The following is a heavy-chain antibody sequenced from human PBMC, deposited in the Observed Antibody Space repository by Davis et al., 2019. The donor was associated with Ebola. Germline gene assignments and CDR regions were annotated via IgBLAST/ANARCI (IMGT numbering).Heavy chain of an antibody. CDR2: INPNDGRT. D-gene: IGHD2-2*01. CDR3: ARGRVPKYPMDV. Sequence: AASVKVSCKASASTFTHYYMHLVRPAPGQGLEWMGMINPNDGRTIYDQKFQGRVTMTDDTSTSTVYMELSSLRSEDTAVYYCARGRVPKYPMDVWGQGTTVTVSS. J-gene: IGHJ6*02. V-gene: IGHV1-46*03. CDR1: ASTFTHYY.